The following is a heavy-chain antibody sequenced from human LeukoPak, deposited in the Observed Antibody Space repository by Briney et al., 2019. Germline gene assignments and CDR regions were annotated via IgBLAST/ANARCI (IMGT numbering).Heavy chain of an antibody. CDR2: INPTGGST. J-gene: IGHJ4*02. V-gene: IGHV1-46*01. CDR1: GYPFTAYY. Sequence: ASVKVSCKVSGYPFTAYYLNWVRQAPGQGLEWMGLINPTGGSTNYAQKFQGRVTMTRDTSTSTVYMELGSLTSEDTALYFCARAALGRRLPFDYWGQGTLVTVSS. D-gene: IGHD3-16*01. CDR3: ARAALGRRLPFDY.